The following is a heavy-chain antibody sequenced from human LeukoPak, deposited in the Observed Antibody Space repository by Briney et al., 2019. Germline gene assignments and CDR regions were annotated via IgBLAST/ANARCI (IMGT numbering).Heavy chain of an antibody. Sequence: SETLSLTCTVSGGSISSSSYYWGWIRQPPGKGLEWIGSIYYSGSTYCNPSLKSRVTISVDTSKNQFSLKLSSVTAADTAVYYCARRAMGNGWFDPWGQGTLVTVSS. D-gene: IGHD2-2*01. V-gene: IGHV4-39*07. CDR2: IYYSGST. CDR3: ARRAMGNGWFDP. J-gene: IGHJ5*02. CDR1: GGSISSSSYY.